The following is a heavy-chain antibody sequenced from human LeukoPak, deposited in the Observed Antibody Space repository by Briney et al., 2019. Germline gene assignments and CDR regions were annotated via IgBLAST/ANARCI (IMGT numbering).Heavy chain of an antibody. CDR3: ARSEQTTVTVDC. D-gene: IGHD4-17*01. J-gene: IGHJ4*02. CDR1: GFTFSSYE. Sequence: PGGSLRLSCAASGFTFSSYEMNWVRQAPGKGLEWVSYISSSGSTIYYADSVKGRFTISRDNAKNSLYLQMNSLRAEDTAVYYCARSEQTTVTVDCWGQGTLVTVSS. CDR2: ISSSGSTI. V-gene: IGHV3-48*03.